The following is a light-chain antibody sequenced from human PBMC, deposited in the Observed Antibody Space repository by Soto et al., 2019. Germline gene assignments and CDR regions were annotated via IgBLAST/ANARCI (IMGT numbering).Light chain of an antibody. CDR3: QQGPNWPLT. V-gene: IGKV3-15*01. Sequence: EIVMTQSPATLSLSPGERAALSCRASQSINSELAWYRQKPGQPPRLVIYGASTRATGVPARFTGSESGSEFTLTISGLQSEDFAVYYCQQGPNWPLTFGQGTRLEI. J-gene: IGKJ2*01. CDR2: GAS. CDR1: QSINSE.